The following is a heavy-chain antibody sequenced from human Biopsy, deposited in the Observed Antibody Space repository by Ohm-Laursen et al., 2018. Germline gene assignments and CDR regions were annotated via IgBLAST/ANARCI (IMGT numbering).Heavy chain of an antibody. CDR3: ARGPRGLVVITTTALYFDY. Sequence: ASVKVSCKTSGYNFISYSINWVRQAPGQGLEWMGRINPNNDNTAYAQKFQGRITMTKDTSTSTVYMDLSSLTFDDSAVYYCARGPRGLVVITTTALYFDYWGQGNLVTVSS. CDR1: GYNFISYS. D-gene: IGHD3-22*01. CDR2: INPNNDNT. V-gene: IGHV1-18*01. J-gene: IGHJ4*02.